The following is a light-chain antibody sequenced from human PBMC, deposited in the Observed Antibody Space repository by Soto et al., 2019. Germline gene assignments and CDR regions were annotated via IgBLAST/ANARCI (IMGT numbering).Light chain of an antibody. CDR3: HQYTFCRAIT. J-gene: IGKJ5*01. CDR1: QSIKYN. CDR2: DTS. V-gene: IGKV3-15*01. Sequence: QWRATVSECAVERATLYCRASQSIKYNLAWYQHKPGQAPRLLIYDTSTRAAGIPARFSGSASGTDFTLTIGSPQSEDCAFYLWHQYTFCRAITFGEGTRLEIK.